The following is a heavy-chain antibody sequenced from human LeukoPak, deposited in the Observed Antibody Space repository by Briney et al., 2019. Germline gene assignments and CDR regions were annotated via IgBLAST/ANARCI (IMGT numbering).Heavy chain of an antibody. Sequence: SQTLSLTCAVSGGSISSGGYSWSWIRQPPGKGLEWIGYIYHSGSTYYNPSLKSRVTISVDRSKNQFSLKLSSVTAADTAVYYCARASGRHFDWLLSSGWFDPWGQGTLVTVSS. CDR1: GGSISSGGYS. CDR3: ARASGRHFDWLLSSGWFDP. D-gene: IGHD3-9*01. V-gene: IGHV4-30-2*01. CDR2: IYHSGST. J-gene: IGHJ5*02.